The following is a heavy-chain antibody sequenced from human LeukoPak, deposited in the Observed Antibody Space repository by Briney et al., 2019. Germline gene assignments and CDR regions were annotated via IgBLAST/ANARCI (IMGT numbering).Heavy chain of an antibody. V-gene: IGHV3-48*01. D-gene: IGHD2-15*01. CDR1: GFTFSSYS. Sequence: GGSLRLSCAASGFTFSSYSMNWVRQAPGKGLEWVSYISSRSSTIYYADSVKGRFTISRDNAKNSLYLQMNSLGAEDTAMYYCAKDRIASPPQGRFDPWGQGTLVTVSS. J-gene: IGHJ5*02. CDR2: ISSRSSTI. CDR3: AKDRIASPPQGRFDP.